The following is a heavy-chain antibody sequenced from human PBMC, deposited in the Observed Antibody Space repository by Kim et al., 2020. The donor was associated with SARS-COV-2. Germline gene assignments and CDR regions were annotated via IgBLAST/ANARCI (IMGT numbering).Heavy chain of an antibody. V-gene: IGHV3-48*02. J-gene: IGHJ6*02. Sequence: GGSLRLSCAASGFTFSSYSMNWVRQAPGKGLEWVSYISSSSSTIYYADSVKGRFTISRDNAKNSLYLQMNSLRDEDTAVYYCASESRSDGSGSYSLYYYYYGMDVWGQGTTVTVSS. D-gene: IGHD3-10*01. CDR3: ASESRSDGSGSYSLYYYYYGMDV. CDR1: GFTFSSYS. CDR2: ISSSSSTI.